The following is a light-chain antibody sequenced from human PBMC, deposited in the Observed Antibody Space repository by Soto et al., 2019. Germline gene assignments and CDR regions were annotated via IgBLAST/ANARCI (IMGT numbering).Light chain of an antibody. V-gene: IGKV3-15*01. Sequence: EIGMTQSQATLSVSPVVRATLSCRDRQSVSSNLAWFQQKPGQAPRLLIYGVSNRATGVPARFTGSGSGTEFTLTISSLQSEDFAVYYCQQYDDWPPFTCGPGTTVDI. CDR1: QSVSSN. CDR2: GVS. J-gene: IGKJ3*01. CDR3: QQYDDWPPFT.